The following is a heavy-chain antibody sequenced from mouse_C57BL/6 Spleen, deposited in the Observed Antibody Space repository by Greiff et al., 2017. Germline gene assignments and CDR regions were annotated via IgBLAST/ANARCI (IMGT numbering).Heavy chain of an antibody. CDR2: ISDGGSYT. CDR3: ARGDDYDPNWYFDV. CDR1: GFTFSSYA. D-gene: IGHD2-4*01. Sequence: EVHLVESGGGLVKPGGSLKLSCAASGFTFSSYAMSWVRQTPEKRLEWVATISDGGSYTYYPDNVKGRFTISRDNAKNNLYLQMSHLKSEDTAMYYCARGDDYDPNWYFDVWGTGTTVTVSS. J-gene: IGHJ1*03. V-gene: IGHV5-4*01.